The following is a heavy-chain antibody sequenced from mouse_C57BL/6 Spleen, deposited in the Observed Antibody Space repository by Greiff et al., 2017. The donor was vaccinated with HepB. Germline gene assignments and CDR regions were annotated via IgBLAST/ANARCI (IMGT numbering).Heavy chain of an antibody. CDR1: GFTFSDYG. CDR3: ARDYYYGSSYGFAY. J-gene: IGHJ3*01. D-gene: IGHD1-1*01. V-gene: IGHV5-17*01. Sequence: EVKLVESGGGLVKPGGSLKLSCAASGFTFSDYGMHWVRQAPEKGLEWVAYISSGSSTIYYVDTVKGRFTISGDNAKNTPFMQMTSLRSEDTAMYYCARDYYYGSSYGFAYWGQGTLVTVSA. CDR2: ISSGSSTI.